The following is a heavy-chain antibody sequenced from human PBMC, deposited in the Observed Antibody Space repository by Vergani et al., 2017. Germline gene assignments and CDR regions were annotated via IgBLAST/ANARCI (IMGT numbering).Heavy chain of an antibody. CDR2: IIPIFGTA. D-gene: IGHD6-13*01. J-gene: IGHJ4*02. CDR3: ARDATNIAAAGTYFDY. CDR1: GGTFSSYA. Sequence: QVQLVQSGAEVKKPGSSVKVSCKASGGTFSSYAISWVRQAPGQGLEWMGGIIPIFGTANYAQKFQGRVTITADESTSTAYMELRSLRSEDTAVYYCARDATNIAAAGTYFDYWGQGTLVTVSS. V-gene: IGHV1-69*01.